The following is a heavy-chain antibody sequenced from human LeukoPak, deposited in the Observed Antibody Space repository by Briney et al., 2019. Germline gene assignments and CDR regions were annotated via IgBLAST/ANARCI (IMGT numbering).Heavy chain of an antibody. Sequence: PSETLSLTCTVSGGSISSYYWSWIRQPPGKGLEWIGFIFYSGTTNYNPSLKSRVTISVDTSKNHFSLKLSSVTAADTAVYYCARGDDDYWSGYYGAQDYWGQGILVTVSS. D-gene: IGHD3-3*01. CDR2: IFYSGTT. CDR3: ARGDDDYWSGYYGAQDY. J-gene: IGHJ4*02. CDR1: GGSISSYY. V-gene: IGHV4-59*08.